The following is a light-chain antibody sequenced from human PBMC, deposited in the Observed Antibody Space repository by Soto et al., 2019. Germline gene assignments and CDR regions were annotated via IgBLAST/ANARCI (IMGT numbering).Light chain of an antibody. CDR2: DAS. Sequence: VVTQSPATLSASPGERAKLSCRASQSVNIYLAWYQPKPGQAPRLLIYDASTRATAIPARFSGSGSETEFTLTISSLQSEDSAVYYCQQYNNWPPWTFGQGTKVDIK. CDR1: QSVNIY. V-gene: IGKV3-15*01. J-gene: IGKJ1*01. CDR3: QQYNNWPPWT.